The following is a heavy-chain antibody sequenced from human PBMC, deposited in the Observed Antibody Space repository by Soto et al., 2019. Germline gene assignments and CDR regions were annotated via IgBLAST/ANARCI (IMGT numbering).Heavy chain of an antibody. CDR3: ATLPRTIERTPAAIWSFDS. D-gene: IGHD2-2*01. J-gene: IGHJ4*02. CDR2: LDAEDGET. Sequence: ASVKVSCKVAGYSLSDLSIHWVRQAPGKGLEWMGGLDAEDGETIYAQKLQGRGTMTEDTSTDTAYMELSSLTSEDTAMYYCATLPRTIERTPAAIWSFDSWGQGTLVTVSS. V-gene: IGHV1-24*01. CDR1: GYSLSDLS.